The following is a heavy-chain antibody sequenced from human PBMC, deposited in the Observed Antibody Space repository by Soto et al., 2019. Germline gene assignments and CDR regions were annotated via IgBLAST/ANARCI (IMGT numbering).Heavy chain of an antibody. D-gene: IGHD1-26*01. J-gene: IGHJ6*02. Sequence: ASVKVSCKASGGTFSSYAISWVRQAPGQGLEWMGGIIPIFGTANYAQKFQGRVTITADESTSTAYMELSSLRSEDTAVYYCAREGSGLRKNGMDVWGQGTTVTVSS. CDR2: IIPIFGTA. CDR3: AREGSGLRKNGMDV. V-gene: IGHV1-69*13. CDR1: GGTFSSYA.